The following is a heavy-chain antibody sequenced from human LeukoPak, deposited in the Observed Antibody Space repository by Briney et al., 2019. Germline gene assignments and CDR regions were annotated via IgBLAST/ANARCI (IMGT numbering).Heavy chain of an antibody. CDR2: ISGSGGST. CDR1: GFTFSSYA. Sequence: GGSLRLSCAASGFTFSSYAMSWVRQAPGKGLEWVSAISGSGGSTYYADSVKGRFTISRDNSKNTLYLQMNSLRAEDTAVYYCAKEDYDYVWGSYRYLDNFDYWSQGTLVTVSS. V-gene: IGHV3-23*01. CDR3: AKEDYDYVWGSYRYLDNFDY. J-gene: IGHJ4*02. D-gene: IGHD3-16*02.